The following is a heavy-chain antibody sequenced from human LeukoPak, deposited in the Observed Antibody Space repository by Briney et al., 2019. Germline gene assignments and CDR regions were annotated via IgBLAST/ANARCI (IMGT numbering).Heavy chain of an antibody. J-gene: IGHJ4*02. D-gene: IGHD4-17*01. CDR2: IYYSGST. CDR1: GGSITSSSYY. CDR3: ARAISPRAVTRGATFDY. V-gene: IGHV4-31*03. Sequence: SETLSLTCTVSGGSITSSSYYWSWIRQHPGKGLEWIGYIYYSGSTYYNPSLKSRVTISVDTSKNQFSLKLSSVTAADTAVYYCARAISPRAVTRGATFDYWGQGTLVTVSS.